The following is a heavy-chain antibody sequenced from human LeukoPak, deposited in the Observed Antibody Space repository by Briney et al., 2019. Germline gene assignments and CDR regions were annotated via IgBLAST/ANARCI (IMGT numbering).Heavy chain of an antibody. V-gene: IGHV4-59*01. Sequence: SETLSLTCTVSGGSISSYYWSWIRQPPGKGLEWIGYIYYSGSTNYNPSLKSRVTISVDTSKNQFSLKLSSVTAADTAVYYCARRSSNYMLDYWGQGTLVTVSS. CDR3: ARRSSNYMLDY. CDR1: GGSISSYY. J-gene: IGHJ4*02. CDR2: IYYSGST. D-gene: IGHD4-11*01.